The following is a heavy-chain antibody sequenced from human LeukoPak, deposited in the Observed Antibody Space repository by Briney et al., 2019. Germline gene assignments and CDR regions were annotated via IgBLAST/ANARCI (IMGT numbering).Heavy chain of an antibody. CDR2: ISHSGST. CDR1: GGSFSGYY. CDR3: ARRETYSSSSSGKRNWFDP. V-gene: IGHV4-34*01. J-gene: IGHJ5*02. D-gene: IGHD6-13*01. Sequence: SETLSLTCAVYGGSFSGYYWSWIRQPPGKGLEWIGEISHSGSTNYNPSLKSRVTISVDTSKNQFSLKLSSVTAADTAVYYCARRETYSSSSSGKRNWFDPWGQGTLVTVSS.